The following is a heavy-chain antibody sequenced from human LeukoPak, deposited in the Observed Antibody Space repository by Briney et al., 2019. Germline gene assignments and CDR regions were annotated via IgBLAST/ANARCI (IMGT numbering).Heavy chain of an antibody. CDR2: ISGSGGST. CDR1: GFTFSSYA. D-gene: IGHD1-26*01. Sequence: GGSLRLSCAASGFTFSSYAMSWVRQAPGKGLEWVSAISGSGGSTYYADSVKGRYTISRDNSKNTLYLHMNSLRAEDTAVYYCARDGELPADYWGQGTLVTVSS. CDR3: ARDGELPADY. V-gene: IGHV3-23*01. J-gene: IGHJ4*02.